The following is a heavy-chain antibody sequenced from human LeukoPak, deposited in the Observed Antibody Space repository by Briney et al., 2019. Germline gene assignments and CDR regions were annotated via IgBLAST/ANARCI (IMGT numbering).Heavy chain of an antibody. CDR2: INHSGST. V-gene: IGHV4-34*01. CDR3: ARGRGSGSYYSYYLNY. J-gene: IGHJ4*02. Sequence: PSEALSLTCAVYGGSFSGYYWSWIRRPPGKGLEWIGEINHSGSTNYNPSLKSRVTISVDTSKNQFSLKLSSVTAADTAVYYCARGRGSGSYYSYYLNYWGQGTLVTVSS. CDR1: GGSFSGYY. D-gene: IGHD3-10*01.